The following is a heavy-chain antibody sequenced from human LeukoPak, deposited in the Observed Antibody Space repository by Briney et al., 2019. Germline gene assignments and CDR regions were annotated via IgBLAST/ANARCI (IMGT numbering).Heavy chain of an antibody. V-gene: IGHV4-61*01. CDR1: GGSISSSSYY. J-gene: IGHJ4*02. D-gene: IGHD4-17*01. CDR2: VYYTGRT. CDR3: ARDSSTVTTRHFDY. Sequence: SETLSLTCTVSGGSISSSSYYWTWIRQPPGKGLECIGYVYYTGRTYYNPSLKSRVTISVDTSKNQLSLKLNSATAADTAVYYCARDSSTVTTRHFDYWGQGTLVTVSS.